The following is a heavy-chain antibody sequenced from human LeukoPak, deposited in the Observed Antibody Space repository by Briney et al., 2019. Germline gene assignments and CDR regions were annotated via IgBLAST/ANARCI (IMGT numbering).Heavy chain of an antibody. CDR3: ARRGSSGSSFDY. CDR1: GGSISSSNYY. Sequence: TLSLTCIVSGGSISSSNYYWGWIRQPPGGGLEWIGSIHYSGSTYYNASLKSPVTISVDKSEIQLSLKLSSVTAADTAVYYCARRGSSGSSFDYWGQGTLVTVSS. D-gene: IGHD6-19*01. CDR2: IHYSGST. J-gene: IGHJ4*02. V-gene: IGHV4-39*01.